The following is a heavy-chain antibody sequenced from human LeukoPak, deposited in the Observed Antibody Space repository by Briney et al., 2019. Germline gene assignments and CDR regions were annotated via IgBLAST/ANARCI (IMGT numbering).Heavy chain of an antibody. CDR1: GFTFSSNG. D-gene: IGHD2-15*01. J-gene: IGHJ6*03. Sequence: GGSLRLSCVASGFTFSSNGMHWVRQAPGKGLEWVTFIQYDGSKKYYADSVKGRFTISRDKSKNTLYLEMNSLRAEDTAVYYCARDGCSGGSCNYYYYMDVWGKGTTVTISS. CDR2: IQYDGSKK. CDR3: ARDGCSGGSCNYYYYMDV. V-gene: IGHV3-30*02.